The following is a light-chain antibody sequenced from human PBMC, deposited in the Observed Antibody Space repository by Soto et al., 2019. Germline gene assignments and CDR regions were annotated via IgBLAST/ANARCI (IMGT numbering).Light chain of an antibody. Sequence: EIVMTQSPATLSVSPGERATLSCRASQSVSSNLAWYQQKPGQAPRLLIYGASTRATGIPARFSGSGSGTESTLTISSLQPEDFAVYYYQQYNNWPPWTFGQGTNVEIK. J-gene: IGKJ1*01. CDR2: GAS. V-gene: IGKV3-15*01. CDR1: QSVSSN. CDR3: QQYNNWPPWT.